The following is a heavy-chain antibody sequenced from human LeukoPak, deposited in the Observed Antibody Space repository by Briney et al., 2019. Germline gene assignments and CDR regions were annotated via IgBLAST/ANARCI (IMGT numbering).Heavy chain of an antibody. CDR1: GFTFSSYA. Sequence: GGSPRLSCAASGFTFSSYAMSWVRQAPGKGLEWVSAISGSGGSTYYADSVKGRFTISRGNSKNTLYLQMNSLRAEDTAVYYCAKDGSSGYYYAYFDYWGQGTLVTVSS. J-gene: IGHJ4*02. D-gene: IGHD3-22*01. CDR2: ISGSGGST. V-gene: IGHV3-23*01. CDR3: AKDGSSGYYYAYFDY.